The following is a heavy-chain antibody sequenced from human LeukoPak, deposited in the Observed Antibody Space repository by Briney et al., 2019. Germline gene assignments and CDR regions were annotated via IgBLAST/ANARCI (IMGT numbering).Heavy chain of an antibody. Sequence: GGSLRLSCAASGFTFSSYGIHWVRQAPGKGLEWVAVIWCDGSNKYYADSVKGRFTISRDNSKNTLYLQMNSLRAEDTAVYYCAKSGSSTSFDPWGQGTLVTVSS. CDR3: AKSGSSTSFDP. CDR2: IWCDGSNK. V-gene: IGHV3-33*06. D-gene: IGHD2-2*01. J-gene: IGHJ5*02. CDR1: GFTFSSYG.